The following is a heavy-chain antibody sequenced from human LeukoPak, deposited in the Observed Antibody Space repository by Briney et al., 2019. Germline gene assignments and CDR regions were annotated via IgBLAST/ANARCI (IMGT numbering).Heavy chain of an antibody. CDR3: ARFYYDSSGYYPDYFDY. V-gene: IGHV4-30-4*01. J-gene: IGHJ4*02. D-gene: IGHD3-22*01. CDR2: IYYSGST. Sequence: SQTLSLTCTVSGGSISSGDYYWSWIRQPPGKGLEWIGYIYYSGSTYYNPSLKSRVTISVDTSKNHFSLKLGSVTAADTAVYYCARFYYDSSGYYPDYFDYWGQGTLVTVSS. CDR1: GGSISSGDYY.